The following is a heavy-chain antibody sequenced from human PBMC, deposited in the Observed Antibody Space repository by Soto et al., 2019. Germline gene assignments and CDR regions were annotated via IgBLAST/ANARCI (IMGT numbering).Heavy chain of an antibody. CDR2: IWSDGKKE. D-gene: IGHD6-19*01. CDR1: GFPFWHYG. CDR3: ARDRDGGWFHMDV. Sequence: QVQLVESGGGVVQPGRSLRLSCVGSGFPFWHYGMHWVRQAPGKGLEWVAVIWSDGKKESYADFVKGRFAISRDNFKDPLYPQMTSLRAEDTAVYYCARDRDGGWFHMDVWGQGTTVTVSS. J-gene: IGHJ6*02. V-gene: IGHV3-33*01.